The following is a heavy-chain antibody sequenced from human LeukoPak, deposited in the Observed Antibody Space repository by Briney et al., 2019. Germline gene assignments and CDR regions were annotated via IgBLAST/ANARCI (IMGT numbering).Heavy chain of an antibody. D-gene: IGHD3-22*01. Sequence: ASVKVSCKASGYTFTSYDINWVRQATGQGLEWMGWMNPNSGNTGYAQKFQGRVTMTRDTSISTAYMELSRLRSDDTAVYYCARAPDYYDSRGRGDDYFDYWGQGTLVTVSS. CDR3: ARAPDYYDSRGRGDDYFDY. CDR2: MNPNSGNT. V-gene: IGHV1-8*01. J-gene: IGHJ4*02. CDR1: GYTFTSYD.